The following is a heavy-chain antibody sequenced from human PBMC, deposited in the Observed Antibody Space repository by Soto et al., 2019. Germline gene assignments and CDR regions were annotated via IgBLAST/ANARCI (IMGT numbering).Heavy chain of an antibody. CDR1: GCSISSYY. Sequence: SETLSLTCTVSGCSISSYYWSWIRQPPGKGLEWIGYIYYSGSTNYNPSLKSRVTISVDTSKNQFSLKLTSVTAADTAVYYCARRYGGNFDYWGQGTLVTVS. J-gene: IGHJ4*02. D-gene: IGHD1-26*01. V-gene: IGHV4-59*01. CDR3: ARRYGGNFDY. CDR2: IYYSGST.